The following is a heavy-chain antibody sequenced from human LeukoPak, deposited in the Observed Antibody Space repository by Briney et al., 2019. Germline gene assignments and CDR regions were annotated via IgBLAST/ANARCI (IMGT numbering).Heavy chain of an antibody. V-gene: IGHV3-23*01. CDR2: ISGSGGST. CDR3: ANGYDTEAFDI. D-gene: IGHD5-18*01. J-gene: IGHJ3*02. CDR1: GFTFSSYA. Sequence: PGGSLRLSCAASGFTFSSYAKRWVRQAPGKGLEWVSVISGSGGSTFYADSVKGRFTISRDNSKNTLYLQMNSLRAEDTAVYYCANGYDTEAFDIWGQGTMVTVSS.